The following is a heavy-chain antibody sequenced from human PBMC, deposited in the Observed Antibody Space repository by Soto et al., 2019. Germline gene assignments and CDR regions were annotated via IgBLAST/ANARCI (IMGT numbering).Heavy chain of an antibody. CDR1: GFTFDDYA. CDR3: TRGYCSVGSCAFDI. CDR2: ITWNGVNT. D-gene: IGHD2-15*01. Sequence: EEQLVESGGALVQPGRSLRLSCAPSGFTFDDYAMHWVRQVPGKGLEWVSFITWNGVNTAYADSIRGRFTISRDNAKNSLYLQMNSLSAEDTAFYYCTRGYCSVGSCAFDIWGQGTMVAVSS. J-gene: IGHJ3*02. V-gene: IGHV3-9*01.